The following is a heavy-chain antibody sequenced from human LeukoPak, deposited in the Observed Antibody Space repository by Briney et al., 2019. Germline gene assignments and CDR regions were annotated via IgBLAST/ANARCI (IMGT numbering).Heavy chain of an antibody. CDR1: GFIFSSYG. Sequence: PGGSLRLSCAASGFIFSSYGMSWVRQAPGKGLEWVSSISDSGGNTYYADSVKGRFTISRDNSKNTLYLQMSSLRVEDTATYYCAKGRNSDYDIDAFDIWGQGTLVTVSS. J-gene: IGHJ3*02. D-gene: IGHD5-12*01. CDR2: ISDSGGNT. CDR3: AKGRNSDYDIDAFDI. V-gene: IGHV3-23*01.